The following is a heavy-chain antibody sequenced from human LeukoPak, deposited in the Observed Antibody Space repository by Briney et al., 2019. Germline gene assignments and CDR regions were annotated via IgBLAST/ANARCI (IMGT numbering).Heavy chain of an antibody. CDR2: VCVGGGTT. D-gene: IGHD3-10*01. CDR3: AKDSGEEELWFGEPMALDF. V-gene: IGHV3-23*01. Sequence: GGSLRLSCGASGFAFRSYPVSGGPQARGGGAGGVATVCVGGGTTYNADSVKGRFTISRDNSKNTLYLQMHSLRAEDTAVSYCAKDSGEEELWFGEPMALDFWGPGTLVTVSS. J-gene: IGHJ4*02. CDR1: GFAFRSYP.